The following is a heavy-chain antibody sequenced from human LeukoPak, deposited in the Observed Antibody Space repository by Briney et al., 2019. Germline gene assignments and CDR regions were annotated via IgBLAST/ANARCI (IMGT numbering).Heavy chain of an antibody. CDR1: NGSISVYK. D-gene: IGHD4-17*01. V-gene: IGHV4-4*07. J-gene: IGHJ4*02. CDR3: ARESTVTRPFDY. CDR2: ISASEST. Sequence: SETLSLTCTVSNGSISVYKWSWVRQPPGKGLEWIGHISASESTNYNPSLKSRVTMSVDTSKNQFSLKLSSVTAADTAVYYCARESTVTRPFDYWGQGTLVTVSS.